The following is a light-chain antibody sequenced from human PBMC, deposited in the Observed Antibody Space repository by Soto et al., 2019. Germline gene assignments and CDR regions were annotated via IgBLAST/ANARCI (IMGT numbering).Light chain of an antibody. Sequence: DIQMTQSPSTLSASVGDRVTITCRASQGIGSYLAWYQQKPGQAPNLLIYDASSLESGVPSRFSGSGSGTDFTLTISSLQPDDFATYYCQQYYTYLYTFGQGTKLEI. CDR3: QQYYTYLYT. J-gene: IGKJ2*01. CDR2: DAS. CDR1: QGIGSY. V-gene: IGKV1-5*01.